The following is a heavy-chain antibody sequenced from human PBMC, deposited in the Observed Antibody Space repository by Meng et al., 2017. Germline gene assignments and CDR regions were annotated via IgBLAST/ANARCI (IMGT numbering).Heavy chain of an antibody. CDR1: GGSVSSSSDD. Sequence: ESAPILLRPSTNLSPTCVMFGGSVSSSSDDWVWLLHPPTERLEWIVYIYYSGGTNYNPSLMSRVTISVNTSKNQFSLNLSSDTAADTAVYYCARDCSGGSCYSIGVWGQGTLVTVSS. D-gene: IGHD2-15*01. V-gene: IGHV4-61*01. CDR3: ARDCSGGSCYSIGV. CDR2: IYYSGGT. J-gene: IGHJ4*02.